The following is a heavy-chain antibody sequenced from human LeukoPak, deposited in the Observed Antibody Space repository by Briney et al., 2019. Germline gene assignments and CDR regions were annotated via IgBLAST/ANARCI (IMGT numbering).Heavy chain of an antibody. CDR2: IYSCGNT. J-gene: IGHJ6*02. D-gene: IGHD4-17*01. CDR1: XXTVSXNY. V-gene: IGHV3-53*01. Sequence: PGGSLRLSXXXXXXTVSXNYMSWVRQAPGKGREGVSIIYSCGNTYYADSVKGRFTISRDNSKNTLYLQMNSLRAEDTDVYYCATMTTVIMGGYYYGMDVWGQGTTVTVSS. CDR3: ATMTTVIMGGYYYGMDV.